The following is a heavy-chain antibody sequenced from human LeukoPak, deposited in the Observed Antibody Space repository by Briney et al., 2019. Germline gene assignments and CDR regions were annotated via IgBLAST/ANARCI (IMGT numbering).Heavy chain of an antibody. V-gene: IGHV3-7*01. CDR1: GFTFSGHW. CDR3: VAWGNSGNS. D-gene: IGHD1-26*01. Sequence: SGGSLRLSCAASGFTFSGHWMSWVRQAPAKGLEWVAHMNGDGSQIYYMDFVKGRFTISRDNAKNSLYLQMNGLRAEDTAVHYCVAWGNSGNSWGQGTMVIVSS. J-gene: IGHJ3*01. CDR2: MNGDGSQI.